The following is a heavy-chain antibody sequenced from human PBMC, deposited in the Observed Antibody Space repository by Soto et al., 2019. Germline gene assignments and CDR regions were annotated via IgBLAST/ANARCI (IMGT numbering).Heavy chain of an antibody. Sequence: QVQLVQSGAEVKKTGSSVKVSCKASGGTFSSYAISWVRQAPGQGLEWMVVIIPIFGTANYAQKSQGRVTITADESTSTAYMELSSLRSEDTAVYYCARTVYCGGDCYSYYFDYWGQGTLVTVSS. D-gene: IGHD2-21*02. V-gene: IGHV1-69*01. CDR2: IIPIFGTA. CDR1: GGTFSSYA. CDR3: ARTVYCGGDCYSYYFDY. J-gene: IGHJ4*02.